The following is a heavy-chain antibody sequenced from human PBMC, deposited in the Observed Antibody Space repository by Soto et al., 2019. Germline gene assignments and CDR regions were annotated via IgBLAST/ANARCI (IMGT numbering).Heavy chain of an antibody. CDR2: IYYNGNT. V-gene: IGHV4-59*11. D-gene: IGHD7-27*01. CDR1: GGSISNHY. J-gene: IGHJ4*02. CDR3: TRANWYSEY. Sequence: QVQLQESGPGLVKPSETLSLTCSVSGGSISNHYWSWIRQPPGKGLEWIGYIYYNGNTNYNPSLNSRVPMSVDTSRNQISLKLTTVTAADTAVYYCTRANWYSEYWGQGTLVTVSS.